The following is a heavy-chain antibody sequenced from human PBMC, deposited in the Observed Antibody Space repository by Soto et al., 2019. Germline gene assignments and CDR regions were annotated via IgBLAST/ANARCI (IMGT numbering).Heavy chain of an antibody. CDR2: INPNSGVT. D-gene: IGHD5-12*01. Sequence: QVQLVQSGAEVRKPGASVTVSCRSSGDSFNDYYIHWVRQAPGQGLEWMGWINPNSGVTKYAQKFQGWVSMTRDTSIRTVYXXLSRLRSDDTAVYYCARESGGATATLDYYYFYMDVWGTGTTVTVSS. V-gene: IGHV1-2*04. CDR3: ARESGGATATLDYYYFYMDV. CDR1: GDSFNDYY. J-gene: IGHJ6*03.